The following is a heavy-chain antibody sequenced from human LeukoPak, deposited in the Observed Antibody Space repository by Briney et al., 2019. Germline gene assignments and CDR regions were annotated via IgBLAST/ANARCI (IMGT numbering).Heavy chain of an antibody. CDR1: GFTFSGYS. V-gene: IGHV3-7*05. J-gene: IGHJ4*02. CDR3: ARCSCSGGSCYGAPLLFDY. D-gene: IGHD2-15*01. CDR2: IKQDETEK. Sequence: PGGSLRLSCAASGFTFSGYSLSWVRQAPGKGLEWVANIKQDETEKYYVDSVKGRFTISRDNAKNSLYLQMNSLRAEDTAVYYCARCSCSGGSCYGAPLLFDYWGQGTLVTVSS.